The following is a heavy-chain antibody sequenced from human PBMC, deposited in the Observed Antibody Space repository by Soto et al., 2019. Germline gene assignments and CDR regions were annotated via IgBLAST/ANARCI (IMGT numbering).Heavy chain of an antibody. CDR2: IYYSGGT. D-gene: IGHD6-19*01. V-gene: IGHV4-59*01. CDR1: GGSISSYY. J-gene: IGHJ4*02. Sequence: QVQLQESGPGLVKPSETLSLTCTVSGGSISSYYWSWIRQPPGKGLEWIGFIYYSGGTNYNPSLKSRVTISVDTSKNQFSLKLSSVTAADTAVYYCARVPYSSGWYYFDYWGQGTLVTVSS. CDR3: ARVPYSSGWYYFDY.